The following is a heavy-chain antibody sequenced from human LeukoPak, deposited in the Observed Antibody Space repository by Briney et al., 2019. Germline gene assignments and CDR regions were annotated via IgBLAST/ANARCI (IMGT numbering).Heavy chain of an antibody. J-gene: IGHJ4*02. V-gene: IGHV3-9*01. D-gene: IGHD3-9*01. Sequence: LTGGSLRLSCAASGFTFDDYAMHWVRQAPGKGLEWVSGISWNSGSIGYADSVKGRFTISRDNAKNSLYLQMNSLRAEDTALYYCAKGSPDILTGSFDYWGQGTLVTVSS. CDR2: ISWNSGSI. CDR1: GFTFDDYA. CDR3: AKGSPDILTGSFDY.